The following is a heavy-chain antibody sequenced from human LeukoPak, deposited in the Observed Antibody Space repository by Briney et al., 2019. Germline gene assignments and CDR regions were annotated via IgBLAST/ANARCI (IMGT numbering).Heavy chain of an antibody. J-gene: IGHJ4*02. CDR1: GFTFDDYG. D-gene: IGHD3-22*01. CDR2: INWNGGST. CDR3: AREKPFYDSSGYYYPIAFDY. Sequence: GGSLRLSCAASGFTFDDYGMSWVHQAPGKGLEWVSGINWNGGSTGYADSVKGRFTIARDNAKNSLYLQMNSLRAEDTALYYCAREKPFYDSSGYYYPIAFDYWGQGTLVTVSS. V-gene: IGHV3-20*04.